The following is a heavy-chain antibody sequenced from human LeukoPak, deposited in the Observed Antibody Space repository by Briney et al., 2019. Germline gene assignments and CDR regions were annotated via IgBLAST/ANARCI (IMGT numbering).Heavy chain of an antibody. CDR1: GYTFTGYY. J-gene: IGHJ5*02. Sequence: ASVKVSCKASGYTFTGYYMHWGRQAPGQGLEWIGWINPNSGGTNYAQKFQGRVTMTRDTSISTAYMELSRLRSDDTAVYYCARDAELLWFGELLYHNNWFDPWGQGTLVTVSS. V-gene: IGHV1-2*02. D-gene: IGHD3-10*01. CDR2: INPNSGGT. CDR3: ARDAELLWFGELLYHNNWFDP.